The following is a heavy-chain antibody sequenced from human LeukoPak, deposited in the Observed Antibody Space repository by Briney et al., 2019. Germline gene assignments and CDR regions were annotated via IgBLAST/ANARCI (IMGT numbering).Heavy chain of an antibody. J-gene: IGHJ4*02. Sequence: GAAVKVSCKASGYTFTNYGISWVRQAPGKGLEWMGGFDPEDGETIYAQKFQGRVTMTEDTSTDTAYMELSSLRSEDTAVYYCAEGGGIGATAGYWGQGTLVTVSS. V-gene: IGHV1-24*01. D-gene: IGHD6-13*01. CDR3: AEGGGIGATAGY. CDR1: GYTFTNYG. CDR2: FDPEDGET.